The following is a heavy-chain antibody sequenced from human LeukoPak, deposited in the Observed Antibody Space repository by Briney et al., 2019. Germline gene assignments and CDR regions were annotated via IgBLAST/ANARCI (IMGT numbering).Heavy chain of an antibody. V-gene: IGHV4-34*01. D-gene: IGHD5-12*01. CDR3: ARGEWLRLRKGFDY. CDR1: GGSFSGYY. J-gene: IGHJ4*02. Sequence: SETLSLTCAVYGGSFSGYYWSWIRQPPGKGLEWIGEINHSGSTNYNPSLKSRVTISVDTPKNQFSLKLSSVTAADTAVYYCARGEWLRLRKGFDYWGQGTLVTVSS. CDR2: INHSGST.